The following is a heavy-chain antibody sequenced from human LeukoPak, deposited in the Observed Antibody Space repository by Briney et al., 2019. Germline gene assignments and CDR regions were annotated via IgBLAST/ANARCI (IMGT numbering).Heavy chain of an antibody. CDR1: GFTFSRYS. J-gene: IGHJ4*02. CDR3: ARVGDLNFYDF. Sequence: PGGSLRLSCAASGFTFSRYSVHWVRQIPGKGLEYVSAVNDDGDRTYYADSVKARFTISRDNSKNTLFLQMGSLRAEDMAVYYCARVGDLNFYDFWGQGTLVIVSS. CDR2: VNDDGDRT. V-gene: IGHV3-64*02. D-gene: IGHD1-20*01.